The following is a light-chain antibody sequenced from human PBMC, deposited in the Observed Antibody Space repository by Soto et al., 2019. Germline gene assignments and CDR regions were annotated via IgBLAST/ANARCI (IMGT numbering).Light chain of an antibody. CDR1: QTISNW. J-gene: IGKJ1*01. CDR2: DAS. CDR3: QHYNSYSST. Sequence: DIQMTQSPSTLSASVGDRVTITCRASQTISNWLAWYQQKPGKAPKLLIYDASILERGVPSRFSGSGSGTEFTLTISSLQPDDFAAYYCQHYNSYSSTFGQGTKVDI. V-gene: IGKV1-5*01.